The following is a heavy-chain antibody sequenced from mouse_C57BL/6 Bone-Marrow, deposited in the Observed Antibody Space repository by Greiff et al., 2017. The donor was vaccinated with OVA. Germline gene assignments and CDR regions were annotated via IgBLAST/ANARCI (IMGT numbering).Heavy chain of an antibody. CDR3: ASYDNH. CDR2: IYPRSGNT. CDR1: GYTFTSYG. V-gene: IGHV1-81*01. J-gene: IGHJ2*01. D-gene: IGHD2-1*01. Sequence: QVQLQQSGAELARPGASVKLSCKASGYTFTSYGISWVKQRPGQGLEWIGEIYPRSGNTYYNEKFKGKATLTADKSSSTAYMNLRSLTSEDAAYYFCASYDNHWGQGTALTVSS.